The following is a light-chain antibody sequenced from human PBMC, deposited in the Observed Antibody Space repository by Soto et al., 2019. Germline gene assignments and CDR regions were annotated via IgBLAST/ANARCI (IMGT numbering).Light chain of an antibody. CDR3: QQYHDWPLT. CDR1: QSISSN. J-gene: IGKJ4*01. V-gene: IGKV3-15*01. Sequence: EIVLTQPPATLSASPGESAALSCRASQSISSNLAWYQQKPGQXPRXXISGASTRATGIPARFSGSGSGTELTITISSLQSEDLEVYHCQQYHDWPLTFGGGTKVDI. CDR2: GAS.